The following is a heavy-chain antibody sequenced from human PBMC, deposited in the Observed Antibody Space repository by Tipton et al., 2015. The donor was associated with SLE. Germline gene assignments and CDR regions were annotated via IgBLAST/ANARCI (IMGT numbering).Heavy chain of an antibody. J-gene: IGHJ5*02. CDR2: IYYSGST. Sequence: TLSLTCTVSGGSISSGGYYWSWIRQHPGKGLAWIGYIYYSGSTYYNPSLKSRVTISVDTSKNQFSLKLSAVTAADTAVHYCARESPGSIAAAGTGWFDPWGQGTLVTVSS. D-gene: IGHD6-13*01. CDR3: ARESPGSIAAAGTGWFDP. V-gene: IGHV4-31*03. CDR1: GGSISSGGYY.